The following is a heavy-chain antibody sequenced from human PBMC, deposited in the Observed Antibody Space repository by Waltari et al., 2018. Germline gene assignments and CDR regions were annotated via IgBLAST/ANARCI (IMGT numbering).Heavy chain of an antibody. CDR3: AKDGNIVVVPAAIPDY. CDR1: GYTFTGYY. CDR2: IKRNSGGT. J-gene: IGHJ4*02. Sequence: QVQLVQSGAEVKKPGASVKVSCKASGYTFTGYYMHWVRPAPGQGLEWMGWIKRNSGGTNYAQKFQGRVTMTRDTSNSTAYMELSRLRSDDTAVYYCAKDGNIVVVPAAIPDYWGQGTLVTVSS. V-gene: IGHV1-2*02. D-gene: IGHD2-2*02.